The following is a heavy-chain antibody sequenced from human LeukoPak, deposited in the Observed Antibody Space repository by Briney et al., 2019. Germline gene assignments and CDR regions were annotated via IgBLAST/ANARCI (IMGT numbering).Heavy chain of an antibody. V-gene: IGHV3-48*01. CDR3: ARDQGCSGGSCYSVYGGYLDY. D-gene: IGHD2-15*01. Sequence: GGSLRLSCAASGFTFSSYSMNWVRQAPGKGLEWVSYISSSSSTIYYADSVKGRFTISRDNAKNSLYPQMNSLRAEDTAVYYCARDQGCSGGSCYSVYGGYLDYWGQGTLVTVSS. J-gene: IGHJ4*02. CDR2: ISSSSSTI. CDR1: GFTFSSYS.